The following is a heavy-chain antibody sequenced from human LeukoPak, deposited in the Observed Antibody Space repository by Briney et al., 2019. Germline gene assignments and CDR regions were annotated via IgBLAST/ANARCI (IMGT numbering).Heavy chain of an antibody. CDR2: ISGSGGST. J-gene: IGHJ4*02. CDR1: GFTFSSYA. CDR3: AKDHYYNNSGYYYVGPFGY. Sequence: GGSLRLSCAASGFTFSSYAMSWVRQAPGKGLEWVSSISGSGGSTYYADSVKGRFSISRENSKTTLYLQVNSLRAEDTAVYYCAKDHYYNNSGYYYVGPFGYWGQGTLVTVSS. D-gene: IGHD3-22*01. V-gene: IGHV3-23*01.